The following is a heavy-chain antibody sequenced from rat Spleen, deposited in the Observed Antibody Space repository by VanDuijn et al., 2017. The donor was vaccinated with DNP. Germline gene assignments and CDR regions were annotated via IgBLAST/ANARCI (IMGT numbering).Heavy chain of an antibody. Sequence: EVKLVESGGGLVQPGRSLILTCAASGFNFNDYWMGWVRQAPGKGLEWVASISGSGGSTSYRDSVKGRFTISRDNAKSILYLQMDSLRSEDTATYYCTTDFERGYWGQGVMVTVSS. V-gene: IGHV5-31*01. CDR3: TTDFERGY. J-gene: IGHJ2*01. D-gene: IGHD1-11*01. CDR2: ISGSGGST. CDR1: GFNFNDYW.